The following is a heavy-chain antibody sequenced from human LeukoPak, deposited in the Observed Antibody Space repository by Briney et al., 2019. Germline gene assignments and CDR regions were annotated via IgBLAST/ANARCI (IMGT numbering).Heavy chain of an antibody. CDR2: INHSGST. CDR1: GGSFSGYY. Sequence: SETLSLTCAVYGGSFSGYYWSWIRQPPGKGLEWIGEINHSGSTNYNPSLKSRVTISVDTSKNQFPLKLSSVTAADTAVYYCASKRRQFYYNWFDPWGQGTLVTVSS. J-gene: IGHJ5*02. D-gene: IGHD2/OR15-2a*01. V-gene: IGHV4-34*01. CDR3: ASKRRQFYYNWFDP.